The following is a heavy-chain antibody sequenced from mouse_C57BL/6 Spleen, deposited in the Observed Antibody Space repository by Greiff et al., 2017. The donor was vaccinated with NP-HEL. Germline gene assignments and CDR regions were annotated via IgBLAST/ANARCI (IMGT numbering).Heavy chain of an antibody. V-gene: IGHV5-12*01. CDR2: ISNGGGST. D-gene: IGHD2-4*01. Sequence: EVNVVESGGGLVQPGGSLKLSCAASGFTFSDYYMYWVRQTPEKRLEWVAYISNGGGSTYYPDTVKGRFTISRDNAKNTLYLQMSRLKSEDTAMYYCARRGYDYAWFAYWGQGTLVTVSA. J-gene: IGHJ3*01. CDR3: ARRGYDYAWFAY. CDR1: GFTFSDYY.